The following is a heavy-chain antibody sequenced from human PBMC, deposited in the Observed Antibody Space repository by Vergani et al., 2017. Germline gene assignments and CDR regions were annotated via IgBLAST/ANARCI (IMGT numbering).Heavy chain of an antibody. CDR1: GYSFISYW. J-gene: IGHJ4*02. CDR3: ALRGYYDSSGYPDY. Sequence: EVQLVQSGAEVKTPGESLRISCKGSGYSFISYWINWVRQMPGKGLEWMGRIDPSDSYTNYSPSFQGHVTISSDKSIRTAYLQWSSLKASDTAMYYCALRGYYDSSGYPDYWGQGTLVTVSS. V-gene: IGHV5-10-1*03. CDR2: IDPSDSYT. D-gene: IGHD3-22*01.